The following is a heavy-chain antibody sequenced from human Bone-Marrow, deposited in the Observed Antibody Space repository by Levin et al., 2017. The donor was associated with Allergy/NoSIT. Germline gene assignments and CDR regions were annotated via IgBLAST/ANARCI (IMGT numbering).Heavy chain of an antibody. V-gene: IGHV3-49*03. CDR3: TRGGYSYGF. CDR2: IRSKGYGGTT. D-gene: IGHD5-18*01. Sequence: GGSLRLSCTASGFTFGDYIMSWFRQAPGKGLDWVGFIRSKGYGGTTEYAASVKGRFTISRDDSKSIAYLEMNSLKTEDTAMYYCTRGGYSYGFWGQGTLVTVSS. CDR1: GFTFGDYI. J-gene: IGHJ4*02.